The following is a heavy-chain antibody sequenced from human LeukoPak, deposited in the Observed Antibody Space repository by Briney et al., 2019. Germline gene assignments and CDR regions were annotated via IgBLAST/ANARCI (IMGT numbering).Heavy chain of an antibody. J-gene: IGHJ4*02. CDR2: LNHSGST. Sequence: SETLSLTCAAYGGSFSGYYWSWIRQPPGKGLEGIGELNHSGSTNYNPSLKSRVTISVDTSKNQFSLKLSSVTAADTAVYYCARCGRYHYDSSGYPDYWGQGTLVTVSS. CDR1: GGSFSGYY. D-gene: IGHD3-22*01. V-gene: IGHV4-34*01. CDR3: ARCGRYHYDSSGYPDY.